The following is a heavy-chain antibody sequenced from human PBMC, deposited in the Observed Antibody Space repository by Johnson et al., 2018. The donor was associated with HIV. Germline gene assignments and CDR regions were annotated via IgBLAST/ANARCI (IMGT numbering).Heavy chain of an antibody. V-gene: IGHV3-30*04. J-gene: IGHJ3*02. Sequence: QVQLVESGGGVVQPGRSLRLSCAASGFTFSSFAMHWVRQAPGKGLEWVAVISYDGTYEFYADSVKGRFTISRDNSKSTLYLQMSSLRVEDTAVYYCAKICLGQQLRDPCDIWGQGTMVTVSS. CDR1: GFTFSSFA. D-gene: IGHD6-13*01. CDR2: ISYDGTYE. CDR3: AKICLGQQLRDPCDI.